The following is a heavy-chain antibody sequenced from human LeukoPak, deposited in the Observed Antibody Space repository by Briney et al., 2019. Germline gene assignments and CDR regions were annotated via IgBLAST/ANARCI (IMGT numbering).Heavy chain of an antibody. CDR2: INHRGTT. CDR1: GESFSGYY. CDR3: ARGFDYGDSRGMAV. V-gene: IGHV4-34*01. Sequence: SETLSLTCAVYGESFSGYYWSWICQPPGKGLEWIGEINHRGTTNFNPSLKSRVTISVDTSKNQFSLEMSSVTAADTAVYYCARGFDYGDSRGMAVCGQGSTVTVSS. D-gene: IGHD4-17*01. J-gene: IGHJ6*01.